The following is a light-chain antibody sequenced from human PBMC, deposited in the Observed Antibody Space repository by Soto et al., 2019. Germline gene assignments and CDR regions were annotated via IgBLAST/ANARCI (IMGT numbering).Light chain of an antibody. CDR2: GAS. J-gene: IGKJ2*01. CDR1: QSVNSNY. Sequence: EIVLTQSPGTLSLSPGERATLSCRASQSVNSNYLAWYQQKPGQAPRLLIYGASSRATGIPDRFGGSGSGTDFTLTISRLEPEDFAVYYCQQYGPSALYTFGRGTKLEIK. V-gene: IGKV3-20*01. CDR3: QQYGPSALYT.